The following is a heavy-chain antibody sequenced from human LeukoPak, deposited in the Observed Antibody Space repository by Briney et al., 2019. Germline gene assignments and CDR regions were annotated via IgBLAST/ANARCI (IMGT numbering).Heavy chain of an antibody. J-gene: IGHJ3*02. V-gene: IGHV4-31*03. CDR2: IYYSGST. CDR3: ARDNGDFFQRAFDI. D-gene: IGHD4-17*01. CDR1: GGSISSGGYY. Sequence: PSQTLSLTCTVSGGSISSGGYYWSWLRQHPGQGLEWIGYIYYSGSTYYNPSLKSRVTISVDTSKNQFSLKLSSVTAADTAVYYCARDNGDFFQRAFDIWGQGTMVTVSS.